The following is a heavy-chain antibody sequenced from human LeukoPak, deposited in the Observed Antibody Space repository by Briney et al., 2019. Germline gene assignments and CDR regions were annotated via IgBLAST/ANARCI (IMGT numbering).Heavy chain of an antibody. CDR1: GFTFSNYG. D-gene: IGHD3-22*01. J-gene: IGHJ1*01. V-gene: IGHV3-30*18. Sequence: PGRSLRLSCVASGFTFSNYGMHWVRQAPGKGLEWVTTISYDGNDEYYADSVKGRFTISRDNSKNTLYLEMSSLRIEDTAVYYCAKDPYSSRMEYLQQWGQGTLVIVSS. CDR3: AKDPYSSRMEYLQQ. CDR2: ISYDGNDE.